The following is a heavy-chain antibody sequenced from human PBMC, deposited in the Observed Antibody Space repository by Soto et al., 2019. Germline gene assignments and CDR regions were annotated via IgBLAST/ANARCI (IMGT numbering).Heavy chain of an antibody. J-gene: IGHJ6*02. V-gene: IGHV1-69*01. CDR3: ASHLEPYQDHYYGAGSYHYYYGMDV. Sequence: QVQLVQSGAEVKKPGSSVKVSCKASGGTFSSYAISWVRQAPGQGLEWMGGIIPIFGTANYAQKFQGRVTITADESTSTAYMELSSLRSEDTAVYYCASHLEPYQDHYYGAGSYHYYYGMDVWGQGTTVTVSS. D-gene: IGHD3-10*01. CDR2: IIPIFGTA. CDR1: GGTFSSYA.